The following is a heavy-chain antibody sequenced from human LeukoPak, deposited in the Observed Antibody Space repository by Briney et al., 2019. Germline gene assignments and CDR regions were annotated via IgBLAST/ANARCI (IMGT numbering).Heavy chain of an antibody. CDR2: ISYDGSNK. V-gene: IGHV3-30*18. Sequence: GGSLRLSCAASGFTFSSYGMHWVRQVPGKGLEWVAVISYDGSNKYYADSVKGRFTISRDNSKNTLYLQMNSLRAEDTAVYYCAKDPEMATITEHYFDYWGQGTLVTVSS. CDR3: AKDPEMATITEHYFDY. J-gene: IGHJ4*02. CDR1: GFTFSSYG. D-gene: IGHD5-24*01.